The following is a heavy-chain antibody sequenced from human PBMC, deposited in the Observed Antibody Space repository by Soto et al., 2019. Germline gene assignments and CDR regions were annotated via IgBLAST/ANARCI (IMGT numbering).Heavy chain of an antibody. CDR1: GYTFTSYG. D-gene: IGHD3-10*01. V-gene: IGHV1-2*04. CDR2: ISPNSGGT. CDR3: ARGGDSSPYFDL. Sequence: ASVKVSCKASGYTFTSYGISWVRQAPGQGLEWMGWISPNSGGTNYAQKFQGWVTMTRDTSISTAYMELSRLRSDDTAVYYCARGGDSSPYFDLWGRGTLVTVSS. J-gene: IGHJ2*01.